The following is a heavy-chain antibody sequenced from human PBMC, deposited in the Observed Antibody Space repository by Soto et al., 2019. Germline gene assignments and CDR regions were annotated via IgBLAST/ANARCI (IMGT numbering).Heavy chain of an antibody. D-gene: IGHD3-10*01. V-gene: IGHV4-4*02. CDR3: ARGAATMAPKNWFDP. Sequence: PSETLSLTCAVSGGSISISNWWSWVRQPPGKGLEWIGGIFHSGDTNYNPSLKIRVTISVDRSNNHFSLKLTSVTAADTAMYYCARGAATMAPKNWFDPWGQGALVTVSS. CDR1: GGSISISNW. J-gene: IGHJ5*02. CDR2: IFHSGDT.